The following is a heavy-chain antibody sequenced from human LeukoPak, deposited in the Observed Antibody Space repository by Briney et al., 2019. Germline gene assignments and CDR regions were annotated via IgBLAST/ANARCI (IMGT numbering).Heavy chain of an antibody. D-gene: IGHD6-13*01. CDR1: GFTFSSYA. V-gene: IGHV3-23*01. J-gene: IGHJ4*02. CDR3: AKFGSSSWYPRSVFDY. CDR2: ISGSGGST. Sequence: GGSLRLSCAASGFTFSSYAMSWVRQAPGKGLEWVSAISGSGGSTYYADSVKGRFTISRDNSKNTLYLQMNSLRAEDTAVYYCAKFGSSSWYPRSVFDYWGQGTLVTVSS.